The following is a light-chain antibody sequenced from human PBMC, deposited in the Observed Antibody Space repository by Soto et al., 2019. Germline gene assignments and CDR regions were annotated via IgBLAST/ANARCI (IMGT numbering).Light chain of an antibody. CDR3: QSYDSSLSGHYV. CDR1: SSNIGAGYD. V-gene: IGLV1-40*01. Sequence: SVLTQPPSVSGAPGQRVTISRTGSSSNIGAGYDVHWYQQLPGTAPKLLIYGNSNRPSGVPDRFSGSKSGTSASLAITGLQAEDEADYYCQSYDSSLSGHYVFGTGTKLTVL. CDR2: GNS. J-gene: IGLJ1*01.